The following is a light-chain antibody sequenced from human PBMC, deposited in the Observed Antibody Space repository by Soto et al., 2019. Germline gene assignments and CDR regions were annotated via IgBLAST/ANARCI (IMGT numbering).Light chain of an antibody. CDR1: SSDVGSYNY. Sequence: QSALTQPASVSGSPGQSITISCTGTSSDVGSYNYVSWYQQHPGKVPKVMIYDVSNRPSGVSDRFSGSKSGNTASLTISGLQAEDEADYYCTSYTTSSTVVFGGGTKLTVL. CDR2: DVS. J-gene: IGLJ2*01. V-gene: IGLV2-14*01. CDR3: TSYTTSSTVV.